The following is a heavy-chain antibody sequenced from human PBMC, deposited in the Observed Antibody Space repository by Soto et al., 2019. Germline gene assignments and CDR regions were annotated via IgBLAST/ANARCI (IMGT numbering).Heavy chain of an antibody. Sequence: QVQLQQWGAGLLRPSEPLSLTCAVYGGSFRDFYWSWLRQTPEKGLEWIGEINHSGDTKYNPSLESRVTISVDTSKNQFSLKVNFVTPADTAVYYCARTGGMDVWGPGATVTVSS. V-gene: IGHV4-34*01. J-gene: IGHJ6*02. CDR2: INHSGDT. CDR1: GGSFRDFY. CDR3: ARTGGMDV.